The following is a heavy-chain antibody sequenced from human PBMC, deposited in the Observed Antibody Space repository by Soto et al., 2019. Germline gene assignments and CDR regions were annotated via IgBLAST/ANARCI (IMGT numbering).Heavy chain of an antibody. J-gene: IGHJ6*02. CDR3: ARVAIASGGVIAVTYALDV. Sequence: GGSLRLSCEVSGFTLSSYSMNWVRQAPGKGLEWVSFITSSGSTTYYADSVKGRFTVSRDNVKNSLFLQMNSLRDEDTAVYYCARVAIASGGVIAVTYALDVWGQGTTVTVSS. D-gene: IGHD3-16*02. CDR1: GFTLSSYS. CDR2: ITSSGSTT. V-gene: IGHV3-48*02.